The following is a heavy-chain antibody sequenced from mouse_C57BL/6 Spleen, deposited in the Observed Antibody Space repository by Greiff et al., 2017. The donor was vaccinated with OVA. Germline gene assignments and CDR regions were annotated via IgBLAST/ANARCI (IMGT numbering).Heavy chain of an antibody. Sequence: QVQLQQSGPELVKPGASVKISCKASGYAFSSSWMNWVKQRPGKGLEWIGRIYPGDGDTNYNGKFKGKATLTADKSSSTAYMQLSSLTSEDSAVYFCARSAGYFDYWGQGTTLTVSS. CDR1: GYAFSSSW. D-gene: IGHD3-1*01. V-gene: IGHV1-82*01. CDR3: ARSAGYFDY. J-gene: IGHJ2*01. CDR2: IYPGDGDT.